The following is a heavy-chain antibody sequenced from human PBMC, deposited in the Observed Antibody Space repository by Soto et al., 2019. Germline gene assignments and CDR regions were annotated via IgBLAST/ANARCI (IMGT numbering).Heavy chain of an antibody. V-gene: IGHV3-30*03. CDR2: ISYDGSNK. Sequence: PVGSLRLSCAASGFTFSHYGIHWVRQAPGKGLEWLAVISYDGSNKHYADSVKGRFTVSRDNSKNTLYPQMNSLRAEDTAVYFCARYSGKYQGPIDYWGQGTLVTVSS. D-gene: IGHD1-26*01. CDR3: ARYSGKYQGPIDY. J-gene: IGHJ4*02. CDR1: GFTFSHYG.